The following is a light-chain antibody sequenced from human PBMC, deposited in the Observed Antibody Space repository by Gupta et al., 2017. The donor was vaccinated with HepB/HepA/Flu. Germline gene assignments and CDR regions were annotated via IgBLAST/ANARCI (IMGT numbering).Light chain of an antibody. Sequence: EILFPQSPATLSVSPGERATLSCRASQSVSSYLAWYQQKPGQAPRLLIYDASNRATGIPARFSGSGSGTDFTLTISSLEPEDFAVYYCQQRGNWPLTFGGGTKVEIK. V-gene: IGKV3-11*01. CDR3: QQRGNWPLT. J-gene: IGKJ4*01. CDR1: QSVSSY. CDR2: DAS.